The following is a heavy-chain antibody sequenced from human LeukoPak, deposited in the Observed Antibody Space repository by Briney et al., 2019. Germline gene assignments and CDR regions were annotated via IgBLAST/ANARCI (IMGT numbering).Heavy chain of an antibody. Sequence: GALRLSCAASGSTFSSYSMNWVRQAPGKGLEWVSYISSSSSTIYYADSVKGRFTISRDNAKNSLYLQMNSLRAEDTAVYYCARHREITFGGVIAIDYWGQGTLVTVSS. CDR3: ARHREITFGGVIAIDY. J-gene: IGHJ4*02. CDR2: ISSSSSTI. V-gene: IGHV3-48*01. D-gene: IGHD3-16*02. CDR1: GSTFSSYS.